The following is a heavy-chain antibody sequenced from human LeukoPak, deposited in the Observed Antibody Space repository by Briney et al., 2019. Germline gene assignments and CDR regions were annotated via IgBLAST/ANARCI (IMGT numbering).Heavy chain of an antibody. V-gene: IGHV7-4-1*02. Sequence: GASVKVSCKASGYTFTSYAMNWVREAPGQGLEWMGWINTNTGNPTYAQGLTGRFVFSLDTSVSTAYLQISSLKAKDTAVYYCAIWYCSGGRCYSNARTFDYWGQGTRVTVSS. J-gene: IGHJ4*02. CDR3: AIWYCSGGRCYSNARTFDY. D-gene: IGHD2-15*01. CDR2: INTNTGNP. CDR1: GYTFTSYA.